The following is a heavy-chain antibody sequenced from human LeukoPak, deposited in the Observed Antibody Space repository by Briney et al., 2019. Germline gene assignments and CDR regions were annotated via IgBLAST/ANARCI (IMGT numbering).Heavy chain of an antibody. V-gene: IGHV3-48*03. Sequence: PGGSLRLSCVASGFTFSSYEMNWVRQAPGRGLEWVSYMSFSGSSTYYADSVKGRFTISRDNAKSSLYLQMNSLRAEDTAVYYCARGYSSYYPDAFDIWGQGTTVTVSS. CDR2: MSFSGSST. CDR1: GFTFSSYE. J-gene: IGHJ3*02. CDR3: ARGYSSYYPDAFDI. D-gene: IGHD5-12*01.